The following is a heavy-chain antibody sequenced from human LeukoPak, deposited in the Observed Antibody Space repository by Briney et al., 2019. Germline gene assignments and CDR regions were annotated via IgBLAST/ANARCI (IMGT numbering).Heavy chain of an antibody. CDR2: INHSGST. Sequence: SETLSLTCAVYGGSFSGYYWSWIRQPPGKGLEWIGEINHSGSTNYNPSLKSQVTISVDTSKNQFSLKLSSVTAADTAVYYCARGFQLQTQKFDPWGQGTLVTVSS. V-gene: IGHV4-34*01. CDR3: ARGFQLQTQKFDP. CDR1: GGSFSGYY. J-gene: IGHJ5*02. D-gene: IGHD2-2*01.